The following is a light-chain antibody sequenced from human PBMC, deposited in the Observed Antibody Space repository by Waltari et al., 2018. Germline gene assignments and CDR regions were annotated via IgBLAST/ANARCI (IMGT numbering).Light chain of an antibody. CDR3: QHYHQWPPYT. CDR1: QTISYN. V-gene: IGKV3-15*01. J-gene: IGKJ2*01. CDR2: GAS. Sequence: EIVLTQSPSTLSVSPGERAILSCRASQTISYNLAWYQQRPGQPPMLLIYGASARAAAIPVRFSGSGSGTEFTLTISGLQSEDFAVYYCQHYHQWPPYTFGQGTKVE.